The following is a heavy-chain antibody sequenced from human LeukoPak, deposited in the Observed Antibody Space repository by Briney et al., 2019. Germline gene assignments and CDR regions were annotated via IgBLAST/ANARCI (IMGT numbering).Heavy chain of an antibody. CDR2: ISSSSSTI. CDR1: GFTFSSYS. D-gene: IGHD6-19*01. Sequence: GGSLRLSCAASGFTFSSYSMNWVRQAPGKGLDWVSYISSSSSTIYYADSVKGRFTISRDNAKKSLYLQMNSLRAEETAVYYCARDRSGEQWLGIDYWGQGTLVTVSS. V-gene: IGHV3-48*01. J-gene: IGHJ4*02. CDR3: ARDRSGEQWLGIDY.